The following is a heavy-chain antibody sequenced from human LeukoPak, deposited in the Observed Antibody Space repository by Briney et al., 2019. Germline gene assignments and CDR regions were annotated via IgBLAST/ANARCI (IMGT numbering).Heavy chain of an antibody. CDR3: AREGVGAHDY. CDR1: GGSFSGYY. D-gene: IGHD1-26*01. CDR2: INHSGST. J-gene: IGHJ4*02. V-gene: IGHV4-34*01. Sequence: SETLSLTCAVYGGSFSGYYWSWIRQPPGKGLEWIGEINHSGSTNYNPSLKSRVTISVDTSKNQSSLKLSSVTAADTAVYYCAREGVGAHDYWGQGTLVSVSS.